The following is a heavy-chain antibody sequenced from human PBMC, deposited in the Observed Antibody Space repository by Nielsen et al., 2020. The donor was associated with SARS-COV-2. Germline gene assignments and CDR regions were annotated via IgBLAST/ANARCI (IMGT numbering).Heavy chain of an antibody. CDR3: ARDCSSTSCEGLYYYYGMDV. D-gene: IGHD2-2*01. CDR2: IYTSGST. J-gene: IGHJ6*02. CDR1: GGSISSYY. V-gene: IGHV4-4*07. Sequence: SETLSLTCTVSGGSISSYYWSWIRQPAGKGLEWIGRIYTSGSTNYNPSLKSRVTMSVDMSKNQFSLKLSSVTVADTAVYYCARDCSSTSCEGLYYYYGMDVWGQGTTVTVSS.